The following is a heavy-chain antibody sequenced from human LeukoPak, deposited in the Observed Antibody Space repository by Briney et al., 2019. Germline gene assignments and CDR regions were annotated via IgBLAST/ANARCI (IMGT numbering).Heavy chain of an antibody. CDR3: AEGNGSGYYYIYIRTGGAFDI. V-gene: IGHV4-59*12. CDR1: GGSISSYY. D-gene: IGHD3-22*01. J-gene: IGHJ3*02. Sequence: PSETLSLTCTVSGGSISSYYWSWIRQPPGKGLEWIGYIYYSGSTNYNPSLKSRVTISVDTSKNQFSLKLSSVTAADTAVYYCAEGNGSGYYYIYIRTGGAFDIWGQGTMVTVSS. CDR2: IYYSGST.